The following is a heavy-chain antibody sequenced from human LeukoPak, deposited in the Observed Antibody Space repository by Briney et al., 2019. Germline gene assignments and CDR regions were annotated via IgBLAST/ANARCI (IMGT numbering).Heavy chain of an antibody. J-gene: IGHJ4*02. CDR2: IYYSGTT. D-gene: IGHD1-1*01. CDR3: ARGMGIRQRTCDFDY. CDR1: GGSIRSYY. V-gene: IGHV4-59*01. Sequence: SETLSLTCTVSGGSIRSYYWSWIRQAPGKGLEWIGYIYYSGTTNYNPSLGSRVTISVDTSKQEFSLKLTSVTAADTAMYYCARGMGIRQRTCDFDYWGQGALVTVAS.